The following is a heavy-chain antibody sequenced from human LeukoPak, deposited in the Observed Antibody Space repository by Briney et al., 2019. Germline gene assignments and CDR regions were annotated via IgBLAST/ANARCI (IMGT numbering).Heavy chain of an antibody. Sequence: GASVKVSCKASGYTFTSYGISWVRQAPGQGLEWMGWISAYNGNTNYAQKLQGRVTMTTDTSTSTAYMELRSLRSDDMAVYYCARGIWSTTATAYYLDYWGQGTLVTVSS. CDR3: ARGIWSTTATAYYLDY. D-gene: IGHD4-17*01. V-gene: IGHV1-18*03. CDR1: GYTFTSYG. J-gene: IGHJ4*02. CDR2: ISAYNGNT.